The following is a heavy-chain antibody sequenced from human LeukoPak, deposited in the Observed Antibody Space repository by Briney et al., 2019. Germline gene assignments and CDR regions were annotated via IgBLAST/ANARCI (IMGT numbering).Heavy chain of an antibody. Sequence: GGSLRLSCAASGFTFSDNYMHWVRQAPGKGLEWVGRIRNKADSYTTDYAASVKGRSTISRDDSKNSLYMQMDSLKTDDTAVYYCARSASGAFYWGQGTLVTVSS. CDR2: IRNKADSYTT. J-gene: IGHJ4*02. V-gene: IGHV3-72*01. CDR1: GFTFSDNY. CDR3: ARSASGAFY.